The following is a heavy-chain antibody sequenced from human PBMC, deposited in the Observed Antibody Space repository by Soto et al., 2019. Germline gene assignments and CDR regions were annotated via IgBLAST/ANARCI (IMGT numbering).Heavy chain of an antibody. D-gene: IGHD3-3*01. CDR2: IYRGGST. Sequence: PGGSLRLSCAASGVTVSSSYMTWVRQAPGKGLEWVSVIYRGGSTFYSNSVKGRFTISRDNSKNTLYLQMNSLRAEDTAVYYCAKGSGHIYYDFWSGYLSGPNWFDPWGQGTLVTVSS. V-gene: IGHV3-66*01. CDR1: GVTVSSSY. CDR3: AKGSGHIYYDFWSGYLSGPNWFDP. J-gene: IGHJ5*02.